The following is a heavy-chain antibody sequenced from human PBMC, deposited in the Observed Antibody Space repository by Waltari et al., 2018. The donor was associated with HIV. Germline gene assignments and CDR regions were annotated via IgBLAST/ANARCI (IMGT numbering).Heavy chain of an antibody. V-gene: IGHV3-23*01. Sequence: EVQLLEPGGGLVQPGGSLRLSCAAFEFSFSDYAMTWVRQAPGKGLEWVSGISGSGGSRYYAESVKGRFTISRDNSKNTVYLQMNSLKSEDTAVYYCAKGDCSGVSCPLDYWGQGTLVTVSS. CDR2: ISGSGGSR. CDR3: AKGDCSGVSCPLDY. D-gene: IGHD2-15*01. CDR1: EFSFSDYA. J-gene: IGHJ4*02.